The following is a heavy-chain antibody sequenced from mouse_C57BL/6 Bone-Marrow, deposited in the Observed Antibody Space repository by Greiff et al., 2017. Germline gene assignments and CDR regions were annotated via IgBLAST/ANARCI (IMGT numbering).Heavy chain of an antibody. CDR3: VRQSSYGYFDV. CDR2: IRSKSNNYAT. CDR1: GFSFNTYA. V-gene: IGHV10-1*01. D-gene: IGHD1-1*01. Sequence: EVMLVESGGGLVQPKGSLKLSCAASGFSFNTYAMNWVRQAPGKGLEWVARIRSKSNNYATYYADSVKDRFTISRDDSESMLYLQMNNLKTEDTAMYYCVRQSSYGYFDVWGTGTTVTVSS. J-gene: IGHJ1*03.